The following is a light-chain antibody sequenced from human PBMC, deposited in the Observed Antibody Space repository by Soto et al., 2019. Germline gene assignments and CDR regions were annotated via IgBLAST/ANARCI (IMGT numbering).Light chain of an antibody. CDR2: EVS. V-gene: IGLV2-14*01. Sequence: QSVLTQPASVSGSPGQSITISCTGTSSDIGAYKYVSWYQRHPGKAPKLMIYEVSNRPSGVSNRFSGSKSDNTASLTISGLQAEDEADYYCSSSTSSNTVIFGGGTKVTVL. CDR1: SSDIGAYKY. J-gene: IGLJ2*01. CDR3: SSSTSSNTVI.